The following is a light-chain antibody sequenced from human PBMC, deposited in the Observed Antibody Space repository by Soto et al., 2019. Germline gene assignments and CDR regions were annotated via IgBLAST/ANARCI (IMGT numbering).Light chain of an antibody. CDR3: SSYTSSNTLSTYV. J-gene: IGLJ1*01. Sequence: ALTQPASVSGSPGQSITISCTGTSSDVGGYNYVSWYQHHPGKAPKLMIYDVSNRPSGVSNRFSGSKSGNTASLIISGLQAEDEADYYCSSYTSSNTLSTYVFGTGTKVTVL. V-gene: IGLV2-14*03. CDR2: DVS. CDR1: SSDVGGYNY.